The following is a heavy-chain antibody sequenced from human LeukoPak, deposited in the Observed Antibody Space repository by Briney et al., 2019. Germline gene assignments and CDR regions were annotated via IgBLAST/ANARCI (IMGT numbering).Heavy chain of an antibody. J-gene: IGHJ5*02. CDR3: AETHRYNH. V-gene: IGHV3-15*01. Sequence: PGGSLRLSCAASGFSFSNAWMSWVRQAPGKGLERVGRIKTKTDGETTDYAAPVKGRFTISRDDSKNTLYLQMNSLKTEDTAVYYCAETHRYNHWGQGTLVTVSS. CDR1: GFSFSNAW. D-gene: IGHD5-24*01. CDR2: IKTKTDGETT.